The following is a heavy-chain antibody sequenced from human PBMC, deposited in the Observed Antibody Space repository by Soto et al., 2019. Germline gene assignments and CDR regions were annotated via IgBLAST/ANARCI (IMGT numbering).Heavy chain of an antibody. Sequence: GGSLRLSCSASGFTFRSYSMHWVRQSPEKGLEYVSHVSSDGGIIYYADSVKGRFIISRDNSKNMLYLQMSSLRPDDSAVYYCVKSRGGANYDSLDWGQGKLVTVSS. CDR1: GFTFRSYS. D-gene: IGHD4-4*01. V-gene: IGHV3-64D*06. J-gene: IGHJ4*02. CDR3: VKSRGGANYDSLD. CDR2: VSSDGGII.